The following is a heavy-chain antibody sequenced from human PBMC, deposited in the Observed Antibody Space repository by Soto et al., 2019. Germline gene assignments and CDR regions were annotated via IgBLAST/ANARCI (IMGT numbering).Heavy chain of an antibody. V-gene: IGHV4-34*01. J-gene: IGHJ6*02. CDR2: INHSGST. CDR3: ARDRGYYGSGSYYNVTAYYYYGMDV. Sequence: SETLSLTCAVYGGSFSGYYWSWIRQPPGKGLEWIGEINHSGSTNYNPSLKSRVTISVDTSKNQFSLKLSSVTAADTAVYYCARDRGYYGSGSYYNVTAYYYYGMDVWGQGTTVTVSS. D-gene: IGHD3-10*01. CDR1: GGSFSGYY.